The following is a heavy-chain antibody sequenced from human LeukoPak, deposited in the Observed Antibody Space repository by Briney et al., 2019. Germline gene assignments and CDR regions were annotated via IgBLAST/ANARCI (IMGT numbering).Heavy chain of an antibody. D-gene: IGHD6-13*01. CDR1: GYTFTNYA. CDR2: VSAYNGNT. Sequence: ASVKVSCKASGYTFTNYAISWVRQAPGQGLEWMGWVSAYNGNTKYAQKVQDRVTMTTDTSTSTAYMELRWLRSDDTAVYYCARLYSSSWPLECFDIWGQGTTVSVSS. CDR3: ARLYSSSWPLECFDI. V-gene: IGHV1-18*01. J-gene: IGHJ3*02.